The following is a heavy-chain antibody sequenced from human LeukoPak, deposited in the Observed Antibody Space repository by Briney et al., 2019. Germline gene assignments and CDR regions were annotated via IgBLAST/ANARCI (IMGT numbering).Heavy chain of an antibody. CDR3: ATAFIGSGWFDP. CDR2: FDPEDGET. J-gene: IGHJ5*02. Sequence: ASVKVSCKVSGYTLTELSMHWVRQAPGKGLEWMGGFDPEDGETIYAQKFQGRVTMTEDTSTDTAYMELSSLRSEDTAVYYCATAFIGSGWFDPWGQGTLVTVSS. CDR1: GYTLTELS. D-gene: IGHD3-16*02. V-gene: IGHV1-24*01.